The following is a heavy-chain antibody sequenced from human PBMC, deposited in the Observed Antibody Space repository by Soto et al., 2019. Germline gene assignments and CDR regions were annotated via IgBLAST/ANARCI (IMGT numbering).Heavy chain of an antibody. Sequence: QITLKESGPTLVKPTQTLTLTCTFSGFSLSTTGVGVGWIRQPPGEALEWLALIHWDADKRYSPVLKIRLTITKDTSITPVVRTLSNLDPGDTATYFCERTNYWGSWFFDSWGQGTLVTVSS. CDR2: IHWDADK. D-gene: IGHD7-27*01. CDR3: ERTNYWGSWFFDS. J-gene: IGHJ4*02. V-gene: IGHV2-5*02. CDR1: GFSLSTTGVG.